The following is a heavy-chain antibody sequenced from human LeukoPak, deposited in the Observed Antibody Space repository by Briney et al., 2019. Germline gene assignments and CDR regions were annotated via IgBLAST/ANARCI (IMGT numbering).Heavy chain of an antibody. CDR2: ISYDGSNK. CDR1: GFTFSSG. J-gene: IGHJ5*02. V-gene: IGHV3-30*03. Sequence: GGSLRLSCAASGFTFSSGMHWVRQAPGKGLEWVAVISYDGSNKYYADSVKGRFTISRDNSKNTLYLQMNSLRAEDTAVYYCARVSGYCGGDCYSSPNWFDPWGQGTLVTVSS. CDR3: ARVSGYCGGDCYSSPNWFDP. D-gene: IGHD2-21*02.